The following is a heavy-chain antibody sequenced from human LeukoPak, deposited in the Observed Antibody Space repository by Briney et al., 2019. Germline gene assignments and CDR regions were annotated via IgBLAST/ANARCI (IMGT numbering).Heavy chain of an antibody. CDR1: GFTFSSHA. V-gene: IGHV3-23*01. D-gene: IGHD3-10*01. J-gene: IGHJ4*02. CDR3: AKGRDYGSGSYFDYDY. CDR2: ISGTGGST. Sequence: GGSLRLSCAASGFTFSSHAMSWVRQAPGMGLEWVSAISGTGGSTYYGDSVKGRFTISRDNSKNTLYLQMNSLRAEDTAVYYCAKGRDYGSGSYFDYDYWGQGTLVTVSS.